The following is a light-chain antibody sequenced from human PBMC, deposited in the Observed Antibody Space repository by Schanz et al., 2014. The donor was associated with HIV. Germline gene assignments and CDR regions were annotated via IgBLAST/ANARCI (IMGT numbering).Light chain of an antibody. V-gene: IGKV3-15*01. CDR3: QQYNNWPLFT. CDR1: QSIRSN. Sequence: EMVMTQSPVTLSVSPGEGATLSCRASQSIRSNLAWYQQNPGQAPRLLIYGASTRATGIPARFSGKGSGTEFTLTISSLQSEDFAVYYCQQYNNWPLFTFGPGTKVDI. J-gene: IGKJ3*01. CDR2: GAS.